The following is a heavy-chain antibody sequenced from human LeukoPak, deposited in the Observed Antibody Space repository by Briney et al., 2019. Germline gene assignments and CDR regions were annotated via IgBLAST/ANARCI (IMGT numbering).Heavy chain of an antibody. CDR3: AKDIHGDYGGIDY. CDR2: ISSNGNTI. Sequence: GGSLRLSCAASGFTFSDYYMSWIRQAPRKGLEWVSYISSNGNTIYSADSVKGRFTISRDNPKNSLFLQMNSLRAEDTAVYYCAKDIHGDYGGIDYWGQGTLVTVSS. J-gene: IGHJ4*02. V-gene: IGHV3-11*04. D-gene: IGHD4-17*01. CDR1: GFTFSDYY.